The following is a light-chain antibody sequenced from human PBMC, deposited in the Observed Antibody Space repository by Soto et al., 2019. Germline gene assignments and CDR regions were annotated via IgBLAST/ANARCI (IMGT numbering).Light chain of an antibody. CDR3: SSYTGSKTLL. CDR1: SSDVGGYNY. CDR2: EVT. J-gene: IGLJ2*01. Sequence: QSVLTQPPSASGSPGQSVTISCTGTSSDVGGYNYVSWYQQHPGKAPKVMIYEVTKRPSGVPDRFSGSKSGNTASLTVSGLQAEDEAEYYCSSYTGSKTLLFGGGTKLTVL. V-gene: IGLV2-8*01.